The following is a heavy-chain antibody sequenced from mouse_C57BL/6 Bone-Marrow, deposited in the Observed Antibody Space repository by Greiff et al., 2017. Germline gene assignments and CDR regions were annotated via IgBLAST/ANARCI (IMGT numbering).Heavy chain of an antibody. D-gene: IGHD2-4*01. Sequence: VQLQQPGAELVKPGASVKLSCKASGYTFTSYWMQWVKQRPGQGLEWIGEIDPSDSDTNYNQKFKGKATLTVATSSSTAYMQLSSLTSEDDAVYYCAREYDYWYFDVWGTGTTVTVSS. CDR3: AREYDYWYFDV. CDR1: GYTFTSYW. V-gene: IGHV1-50*01. J-gene: IGHJ1*03. CDR2: IDPSDSDT.